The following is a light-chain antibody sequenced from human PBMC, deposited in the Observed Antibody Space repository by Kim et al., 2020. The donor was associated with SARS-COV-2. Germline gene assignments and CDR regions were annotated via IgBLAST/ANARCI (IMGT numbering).Light chain of an antibody. CDR3: QTGGTGFWV. CDR2: LNSDGSH. J-gene: IGLJ3*02. CDR1: SRNGSYA. Sequence: APVKLTSTLGSRNGSYAIAWHPQQPEKGRRYLMKLNSDGSHRQGDGIPDLFSGSCSGAERYLTIASLQAEDEADYCCQTGGTGFWVFGGGTQLTVL. V-gene: IGLV4-69*01.